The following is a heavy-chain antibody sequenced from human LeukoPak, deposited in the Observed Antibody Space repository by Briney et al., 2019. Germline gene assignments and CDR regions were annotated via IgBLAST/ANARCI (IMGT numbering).Heavy chain of an antibody. V-gene: IGHV3-23*01. CDR1: GFTFSSYA. D-gene: IGHD3-10*01. CDR3: TRHYGSGSYYFLAS. Sequence: GGSLRLSCAASGFTFSSYAMSWVRQAPGKGLECVSGISGSGGGAYYADSVRGRFSISRDNPKKTLYLQMNSLRAEDTAVYYCTRHYGSGSYYFLASWGQGTQVTVSS. CDR2: ISGSGGGA. J-gene: IGHJ4*02.